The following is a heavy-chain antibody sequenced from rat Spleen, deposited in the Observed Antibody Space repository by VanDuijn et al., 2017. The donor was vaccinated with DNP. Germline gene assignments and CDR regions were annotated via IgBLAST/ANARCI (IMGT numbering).Heavy chain of an antibody. CDR3: ARPDY. CDR2: SNGDGKNT. Sequence: EVQLVESGGGLVQPGGSLKLSCVVSGMIFSDYNMAWVRQAPEKGLEWVATSNGDGKNTYYRDSVKGRFTVSRDSAKNTLYLQMDSLTSEDTATYYCARPDYWGQGVMVTVSS. CDR1: GMIFSDYN. V-gene: IGHV5-7*01. J-gene: IGHJ2*01.